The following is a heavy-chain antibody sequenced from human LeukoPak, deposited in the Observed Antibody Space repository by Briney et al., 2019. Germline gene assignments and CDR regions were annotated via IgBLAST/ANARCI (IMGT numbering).Heavy chain of an antibody. J-gene: IGHJ3*02. D-gene: IGHD2-15*01. CDR2: INHSGRT. CDR3: ARDATQTAGYCSGGSCYEGDAFDI. Sequence: SETLSLTCAVYGGSFSGYYWSWIRQPPGKGLEWIGEINHSGRTNYNSPLKSRVTISVDTSKNQFSLKLSSVTAADTAVYYCARDATQTAGYCSGGSCYEGDAFDIWGQGTMVTVSS. CDR1: GGSFSGYY. V-gene: IGHV4-34*01.